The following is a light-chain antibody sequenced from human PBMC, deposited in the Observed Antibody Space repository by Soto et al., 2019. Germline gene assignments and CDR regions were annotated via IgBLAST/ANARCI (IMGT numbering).Light chain of an antibody. V-gene: IGLV2-14*01. J-gene: IGLJ1*01. CDR2: EVS. CDR1: IHYDF. Sequence: QSALTQPASVSGSPGQSITISCTGYIHYDFVSWYQQHPGTAPKLVIYEVSNRPSGTSDRFSGSKSGLTAALTISGLQTEDEAAYYCGSYTSSSNYVFGTGTKLTVL. CDR3: GSYTSSSNYV.